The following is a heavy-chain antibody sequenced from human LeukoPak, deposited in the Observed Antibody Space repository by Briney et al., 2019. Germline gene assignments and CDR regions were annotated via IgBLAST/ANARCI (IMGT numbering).Heavy chain of an antibody. CDR2: ISGSGGST. V-gene: IGHV3-23*01. Sequence: GGSLRLSCAASGFTFSSYEMNWVRQAPGKGLEWVSYISGSGGSTYYADSVKGRFTISRDNSKNTLYLQMNSLRAEDTAVYYCAKDPRIAVAGAFFDYWGQGTLVTVSS. D-gene: IGHD6-19*01. CDR3: AKDPRIAVAGAFFDY. CDR1: GFTFSSYE. J-gene: IGHJ4*02.